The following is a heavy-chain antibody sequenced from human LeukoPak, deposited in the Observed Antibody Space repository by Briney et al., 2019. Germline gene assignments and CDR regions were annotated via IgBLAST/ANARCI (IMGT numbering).Heavy chain of an antibody. V-gene: IGHV4-38-2*01. Sequence: SETLSLTCAVSGYSISSGHYWGWIRQPPGKGLEWIGSIYHSGSTYYNPSLKSRVTISVDTSKNQFSLKLSSVTAADTAVYYCARQGRAVALDYWGQGTLVTVSS. CDR3: ARQGRAVALDY. D-gene: IGHD6-19*01. CDR1: GYSISSGHY. CDR2: IYHSGST. J-gene: IGHJ4*02.